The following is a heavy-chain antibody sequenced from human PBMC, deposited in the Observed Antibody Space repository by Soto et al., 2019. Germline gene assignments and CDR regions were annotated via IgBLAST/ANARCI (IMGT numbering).Heavy chain of an antibody. CDR1: GFSLSTSGVG. D-gene: IGHD3-16*02. CDR3: AHTLMITFGGVIVTNDAFDI. V-gene: IGHV2-5*02. J-gene: IGHJ3*02. CDR2: IYWDDDK. Sequence: SGPTLVNPTQTLTLTCTFSGFSLSTSGVGVGWIRQPPGKALEWLALIYWDDDKRYSPSLKSRLTITKDTSKNQVVLTMTNMDPVDTATYYCAHTLMITFGGVIVTNDAFDIWGRGTMVTVSS.